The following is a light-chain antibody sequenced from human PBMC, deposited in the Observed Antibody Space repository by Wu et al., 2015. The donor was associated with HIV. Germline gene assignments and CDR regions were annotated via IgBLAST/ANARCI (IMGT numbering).Light chain of an antibody. CDR1: QPISTTY. CDR3: QHYGASPPYT. Sequence: EIVLTQSPATLSLSPGERATLFCRASQPISTTYLAWYQQRAGRAPRLLIWGCFQQNHWPLKQVHWAVGLGTDFTLTISSLEPEDFAVYYCQHYGASPPYTFGQGTRLDI. V-gene: IGKV3-20*01. CDR2: CF. J-gene: IGKJ2*01.